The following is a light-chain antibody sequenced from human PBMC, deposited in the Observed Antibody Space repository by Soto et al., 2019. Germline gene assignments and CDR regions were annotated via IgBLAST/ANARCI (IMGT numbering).Light chain of an antibody. CDR3: QQYGNSPYT. CDR2: GAS. V-gene: IGKV3-20*01. Sequence: EIVLTQSPGTLSLSPGDRATLSCRASQSVSINSLAWYQQHPGQAPRLLIYGASSRATGIPDRFSGSGSGTDFTLAISRLEPEDFALYYCQQYGNSPYTFGQGTNLEIK. J-gene: IGKJ2*01. CDR1: QSVSINS.